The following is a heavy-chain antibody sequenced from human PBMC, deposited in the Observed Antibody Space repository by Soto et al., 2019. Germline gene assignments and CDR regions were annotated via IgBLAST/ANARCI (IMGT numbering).Heavy chain of an antibody. Sequence: GGSLRLSCSASEFTFSGYTMHWVRQAPGKGLEYVSAISSHGGSTYYADSVKGRFTISRDNSKNTLYLQMSSLRAEDTAVYYCVKDYGDYNAFDIWGQGTMVTVSS. J-gene: IGHJ3*02. CDR1: EFTFSGYT. V-gene: IGHV3-64D*08. D-gene: IGHD4-17*01. CDR3: VKDYGDYNAFDI. CDR2: ISSHGGST.